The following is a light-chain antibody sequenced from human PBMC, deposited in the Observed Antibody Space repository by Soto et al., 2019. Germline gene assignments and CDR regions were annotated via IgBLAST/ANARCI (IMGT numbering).Light chain of an antibody. V-gene: IGLV1-40*01. CDR3: QSYESSLSGVV. Sequence: QSVLTQPPSVSGAPGQRVTISCTGSSSNIGAGYDVHWYQQLPGTAPKLLIYGNSNRPSGVPDRFSGSKSGTSASLPITGLQAEDEADYYCQSYESSLSGVVFGGGTKLTVL. CDR2: GNS. CDR1: SSNIGAGYD. J-gene: IGLJ2*01.